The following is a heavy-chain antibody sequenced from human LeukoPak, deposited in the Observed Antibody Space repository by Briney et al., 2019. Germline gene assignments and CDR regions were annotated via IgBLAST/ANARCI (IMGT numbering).Heavy chain of an antibody. J-gene: IGHJ3*02. CDR1: GFTFSSYW. CDR3: AKDLFYSFDI. Sequence: GGSLRLSCAASGFTFSSYWMSWVRQAPGKGLEWVANIKQDGSEKYYVDSVKGRFTISRDNAKNTLYLQMNSLRADDTALYRCAKDLFYSFDIWGQGTEVTVSS. CDR2: IKQDGSEK. D-gene: IGHD2/OR15-2a*01. V-gene: IGHV3-7*01.